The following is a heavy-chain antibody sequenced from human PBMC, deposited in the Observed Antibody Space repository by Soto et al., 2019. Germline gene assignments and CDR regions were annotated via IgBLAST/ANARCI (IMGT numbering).Heavy chain of an antibody. CDR1: GFTFDNYE. V-gene: IGHV3-48*03. D-gene: IGHD1-26*01. Sequence: PGGSLRVSCAASGFTFDNYETNWVRQAPGKGLEWVSYISSVGSTRNYADSVKGRFTISRDNAKNSLYLQMNSLRAEDTAVYYCAKEATNINNFHYWGQGTLVTVSS. J-gene: IGHJ4*02. CDR2: ISSVGSTR. CDR3: AKEATNINNFHY.